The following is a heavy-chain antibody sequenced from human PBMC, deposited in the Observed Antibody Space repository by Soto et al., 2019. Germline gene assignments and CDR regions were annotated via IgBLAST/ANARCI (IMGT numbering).Heavy chain of an antibody. D-gene: IGHD2-15*01. Sequence: ASVKVSRNASNYSLSSHFIPWVRPAPGEVRECMVIIKPGPNSASYSKEFQGRLTLTSDMPSRTVYMQLSNLRSDDTAVYYCAAASSRVSSVVAAYWGQGTLVTVSS. CDR1: NYSLSSHF. CDR3: AAASSRVSSVVAAY. CDR2: IKPGPNSA. V-gene: IGHV1-46*03. J-gene: IGHJ4*02.